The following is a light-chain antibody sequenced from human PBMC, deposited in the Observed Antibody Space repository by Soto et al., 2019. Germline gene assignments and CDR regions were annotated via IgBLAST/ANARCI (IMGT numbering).Light chain of an antibody. CDR1: SRDVGAYDY. CDR2: YVD. Sequence: QSVLTQRAPVSGSPGQSITISGIGTSRDVGAYDYVSWYLQYPDKAPQLLIYYVDHRPSGVSSRFSGSKSGNTASLTLSGLQAEDEGDYYCCSYADGSIYFFGTGTKVTVL. V-gene: IGLV2-14*03. CDR3: CSYADGSIYF. J-gene: IGLJ1*01.